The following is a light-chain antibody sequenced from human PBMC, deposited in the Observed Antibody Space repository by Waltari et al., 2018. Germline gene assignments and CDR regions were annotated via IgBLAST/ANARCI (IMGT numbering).Light chain of an antibody. CDR3: QKYGTLPAT. Sequence: ESVLTQSTGTLSLSPGERATLSFRASQSVSRTLAWYQQKPGQAPRLLIYDASTRATGIPDRFSGSGFGTDFSLTISRLEPEDFAVYYCQKYGTLPATFGQGTTVEIK. CDR2: DAS. J-gene: IGKJ1*01. V-gene: IGKV3-20*01. CDR1: QSVSRT.